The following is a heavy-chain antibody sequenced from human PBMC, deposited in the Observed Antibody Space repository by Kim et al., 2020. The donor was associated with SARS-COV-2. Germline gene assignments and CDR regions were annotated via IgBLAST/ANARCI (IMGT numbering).Heavy chain of an antibody. Sequence: IYAQKFQGRVTMTEDTSTDTAYMELSSLRSEDTAVYYCATITMVRGVADYWGQGTLVTVSS. V-gene: IGHV1-24*01. J-gene: IGHJ4*02. CDR3: ATITMVRGVADY. D-gene: IGHD3-10*01.